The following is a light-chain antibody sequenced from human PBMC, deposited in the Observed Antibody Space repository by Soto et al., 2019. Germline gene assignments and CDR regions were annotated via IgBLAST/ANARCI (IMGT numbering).Light chain of an antibody. CDR1: SSNIGSNY. CDR2: RNN. J-gene: IGLJ2*01. Sequence: QSVLTQPPSASGTPGQRVTISCSGSSSNIGSNYVYWYQQLPGTAPKLLIYRNNQRPSGVPDRFSGSKSGTSASLAISGLRSEDEGDYYCAAWDDSLSGVVVFGGGTKVTVL. V-gene: IGLV1-47*01. CDR3: AAWDDSLSGVVV.